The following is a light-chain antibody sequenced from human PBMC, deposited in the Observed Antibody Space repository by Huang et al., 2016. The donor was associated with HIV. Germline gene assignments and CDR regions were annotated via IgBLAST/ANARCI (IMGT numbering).Light chain of an antibody. Sequence: ILTQSPGSLSLSPEDRVTLSCRASQSVDSGYVAWYHQKPGQSPRLIVYGTSSRASGIPSRFSGSGSGRDFSLTISGLESEDFGVYYCHQYGSSMATFGQGTKVDI. CDR3: HQYGSSMAT. V-gene: IGKV3-20*01. J-gene: IGKJ2*01. CDR1: QSVDSGY. CDR2: GTS.